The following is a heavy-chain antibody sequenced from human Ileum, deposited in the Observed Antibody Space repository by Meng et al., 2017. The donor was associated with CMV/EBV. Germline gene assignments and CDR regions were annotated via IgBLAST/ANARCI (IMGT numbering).Heavy chain of an antibody. V-gene: IGHV4-30-4*08. J-gene: IGHJ4*02. CDR1: GGSITSGNYF. Sequence: HVDAHDSSSVLVKLSQTLARTVTVSGGSITSGNYFWSWSSQPPGRGLEWIGYIYYSGIPYYKPSLKSRVTISLDTSKNQFSLNLRSVTATDSAVYYCVRQVVAASFDYWGQGALVTVSS. CDR3: VRQVVAASFDY. CDR2: IYYSGIP. D-gene: IGHD2-15*01.